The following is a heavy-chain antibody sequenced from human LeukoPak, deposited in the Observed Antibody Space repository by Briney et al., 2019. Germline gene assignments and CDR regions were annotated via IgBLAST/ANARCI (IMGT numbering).Heavy chain of an antibody. J-gene: IGHJ6*03. CDR3: ARARDYYGSGSYYYYYYMDV. CDR1: GFTFSDYY. V-gene: IGHV3-11*04. Sequence: GGTLRLSCAASGFTFSDYYMSWIRQAPGKGLEWVSYISSSGSTIYYADSVKGRFTISRDNAKNSLYLQMNSLRAEDTAVYYCARARDYYGSGSYYYYYYMDVWGKGTTVTVSS. CDR2: ISSSGSTI. D-gene: IGHD3-10*01.